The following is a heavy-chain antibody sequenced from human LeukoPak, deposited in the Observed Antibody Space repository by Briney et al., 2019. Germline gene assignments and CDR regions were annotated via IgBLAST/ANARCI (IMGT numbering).Heavy chain of an antibody. CDR3: ARHYYDTSGYYHSLLN. Sequence: GGSLRLSCAASGFTVSSNYMSWVRQAPGKGLEWVSVFKSGGSTYYADSVKGRFTIFRDNSKNTVYLQMNSLRAEDTAVYYCARHYYDTSGYYHSLLNWGQGTLFTVSS. CDR1: GFTVSSNY. J-gene: IGHJ4*02. D-gene: IGHD3-22*01. CDR2: FKSGGST. V-gene: IGHV3-53*01.